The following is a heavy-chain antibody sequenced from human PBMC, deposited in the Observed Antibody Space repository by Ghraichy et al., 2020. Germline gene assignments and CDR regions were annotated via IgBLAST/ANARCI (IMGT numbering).Heavy chain of an antibody. CDR3: SRQSWSSDF. D-gene: IGHD6-13*01. J-gene: IGHJ4*02. CDR2: ISYSGTI. CDR1: GYSISSGYN. Sequence: SETLSLTCAVSGYSISSGYNWGWIRQPPGKGLEWIGGISYSGTIYYNVSLTSRVTISIDASRNQFSLKLTSMTAADTAVYYCSRQSWSSDFWGQGTLVTVSS. V-gene: IGHV4-38-2*01.